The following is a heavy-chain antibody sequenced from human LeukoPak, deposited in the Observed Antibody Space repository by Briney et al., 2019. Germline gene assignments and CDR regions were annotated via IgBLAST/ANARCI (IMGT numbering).Heavy chain of an antibody. CDR2: MNPNSGNT. J-gene: IGHJ6*02. Sequence: GASVKVSCKASGYTFTGYYMHWVRQAPGQGLEWMGWMNPNSGNTGYAQKFQGRVTMTRNTSISTAYMELSSLRSEDTAVYYCARSSSSGDYYYGMDVWGQGTTVTVSS. CDR1: GYTFTGYY. D-gene: IGHD6-6*01. CDR3: ARSSSSGDYYYGMDV. V-gene: IGHV1-8*02.